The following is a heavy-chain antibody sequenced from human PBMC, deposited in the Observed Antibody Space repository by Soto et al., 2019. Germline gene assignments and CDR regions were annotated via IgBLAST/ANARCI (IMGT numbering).Heavy chain of an antibody. CDR2: LYYTGTT. D-gene: IGHD3-16*01. V-gene: IGHV4-39*01. CDR3: AKLVPGAMTTVTYDFNWGSFLGSYSFDD. CDR1: GGSIMTSLYY. J-gene: IGHJ4*02. Sequence: SETLSLTCTVSGGSIMTSLYYWGWVRQPPGKGLEWIGSLYYTGTTYYNPSLKSRVTISVDTSKNQFSLRLTSVTDADTAVYYCAKLVPGAMTTVTYDFNWGSFLGSYSFDDWGQGTLVTVSS.